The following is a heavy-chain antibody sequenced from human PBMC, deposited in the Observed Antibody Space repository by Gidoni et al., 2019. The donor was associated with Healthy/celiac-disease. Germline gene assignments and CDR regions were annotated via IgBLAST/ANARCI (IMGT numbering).Heavy chain of an antibody. CDR3: AVVQGGPSDAFDI. CDR1: GYSFTSYW. D-gene: IGHD3-16*01. V-gene: IGHV5-51*03. CDR2: IYPGDSDT. J-gene: IGHJ3*02. Sequence: EVQLVPSGSEVKQPGESLKISCMGSGYSFTSYWFGWVRQMPGKGLALMGIIYPGDSDTRYNPSFQGQVTISADKSISTAYRQWSSLKAADTAMYYCAVVQGGPSDAFDIWGQGTMVTVSS.